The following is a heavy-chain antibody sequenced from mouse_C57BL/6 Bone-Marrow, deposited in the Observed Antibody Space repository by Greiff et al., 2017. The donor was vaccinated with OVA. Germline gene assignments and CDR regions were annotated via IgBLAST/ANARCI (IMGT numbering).Heavy chain of an antibody. V-gene: IGHV14-2*01. CDR3: ALDGYFTY. Sequence: QRVEQRTERGLEWIGRIDPEDGETKYAPKFQGKATITADTSSNTAYLQLSSLTSEDTAVYYCALDGYFTYWGQGTLVTVSA. J-gene: IGHJ3*01. CDR2: IDPEDGET. D-gene: IGHD2-3*01.